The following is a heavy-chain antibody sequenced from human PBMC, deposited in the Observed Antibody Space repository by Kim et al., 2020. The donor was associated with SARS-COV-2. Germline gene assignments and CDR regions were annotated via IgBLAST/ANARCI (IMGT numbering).Heavy chain of an antibody. CDR1: GFTFSSYA. CDR3: ANPYGDFPSDWVDP. CDR2: ISYDGSNN. V-gene: IGHV3-30*04. J-gene: IGHJ5*02. D-gene: IGHD4-17*01. Sequence: GGSLRLSCAASGFTFSSYAIYWVRQAPGKGPEWVAVISYDGSNNYYADSVKGRFTISRDNSKNTLYLQMNSLRPEDTAVYYCANPYGDFPSDWVDPWGQG.